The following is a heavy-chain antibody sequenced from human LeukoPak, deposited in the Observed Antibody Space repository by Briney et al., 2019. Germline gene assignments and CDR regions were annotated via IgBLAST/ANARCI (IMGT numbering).Heavy chain of an antibody. CDR1: GFTFDVYA. J-gene: IGHJ3*02. CDR2: ITWNSDTI. D-gene: IGHD3-22*01. Sequence: PGGSRRLSCAASGFTFDVYAMQWVRQAPGKGLEWVSGITWNSDTIDYADSVKGRFTISRDNAKNSLYLQMNSLRAEDTALYYCAKDTTYYYDSSGYDGFDIWGQGTMVTVSS. CDR3: AKDTTYYYDSSGYDGFDI. V-gene: IGHV3-9*01.